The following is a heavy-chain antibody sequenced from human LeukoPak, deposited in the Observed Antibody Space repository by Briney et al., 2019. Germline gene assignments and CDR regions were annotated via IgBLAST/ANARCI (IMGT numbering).Heavy chain of an antibody. CDR1: GFIFSPYG. CDR2: ISGSGGST. V-gene: IGHV3-23*01. CDR3: AKDHRNYGDHLVPDY. J-gene: IGHJ4*02. Sequence: GGSLRLSCAASGFIFSPYGMTWVRQAPGKGLEWVSAISGSGGSTYYADSVKGRFTISRDNSKNTLYLQMNSLRAEDTAVYYCAKDHRNYGDHLVPDYWGQGTLVTVSS. D-gene: IGHD4-17*01.